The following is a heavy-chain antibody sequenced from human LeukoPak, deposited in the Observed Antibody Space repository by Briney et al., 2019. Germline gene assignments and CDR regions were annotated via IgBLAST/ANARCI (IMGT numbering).Heavy chain of an antibody. CDR3: ARRSRDYYDSSGYYQNYFDY. D-gene: IGHD3-22*01. Sequence: GESLKISCKGSGYSCTSYWIGWVRQMPGKCLEWMGIIYPGDSDTRYSPSFQGQVTISADKSISTAYLQGSSLKASDTAMYYCARRSRDYYDSSGYYQNYFDYWGQGTLVTVSS. CDR1: GYSCTSYW. CDR2: IYPGDSDT. V-gene: IGHV5-51*01. J-gene: IGHJ4*02.